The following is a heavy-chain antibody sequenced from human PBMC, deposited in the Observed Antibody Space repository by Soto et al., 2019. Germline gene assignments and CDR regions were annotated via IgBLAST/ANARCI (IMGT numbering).Heavy chain of an antibody. Sequence: GGSLRLSCAASGFTFSSYAMSWVRQAPGKGLEWVSAISGSGGSTYYADSVKGRFTISRDNSKNTLYLQMNSLRAEDTAVYYCAKDQGITIFGVVIYFDDWGQGTLVTVSS. J-gene: IGHJ4*02. CDR2: ISGSGGST. CDR3: AKDQGITIFGVVIYFDD. CDR1: GFTFSSYA. D-gene: IGHD3-3*01. V-gene: IGHV3-23*01.